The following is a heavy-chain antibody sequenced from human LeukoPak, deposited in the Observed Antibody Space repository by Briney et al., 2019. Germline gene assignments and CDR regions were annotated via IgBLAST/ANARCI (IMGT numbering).Heavy chain of an antibody. D-gene: IGHD5-24*01. V-gene: IGHV3-23*01. CDR2: ISGGGGNT. Sequence: GGSLRLSRAASGFTFSNFAMGLVRQAPGKGLEWVSSISGGGGNTYYADSVKGRFTISRDNSKDTVDLRMNSLRAEDTGLYYCGKGESAAGGRDLVYWGQGILVTVSS. J-gene: IGHJ4*02. CDR3: GKGESAAGGRDLVY. CDR1: GFTFSNFA.